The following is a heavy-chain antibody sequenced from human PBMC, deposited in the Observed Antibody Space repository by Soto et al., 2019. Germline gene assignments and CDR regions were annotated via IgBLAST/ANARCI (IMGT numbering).Heavy chain of an antibody. J-gene: IGHJ4*02. CDR2: INQSGST. CDR1: GGSFSGYY. V-gene: IGHV4-34*01. D-gene: IGHD6-13*01. Sequence: QVQLQQWGAGLLKPSETLSLTCDVYGGSFSGYYWSWIRQPPGKGLEWIGEINQSGSTNYNPSLKSRVTISVDTSKNQFSLKLSSVTAADTAVYYCARTYSSSWSPFEYWGQGTLVTVSS. CDR3: ARTYSSSWSPFEY.